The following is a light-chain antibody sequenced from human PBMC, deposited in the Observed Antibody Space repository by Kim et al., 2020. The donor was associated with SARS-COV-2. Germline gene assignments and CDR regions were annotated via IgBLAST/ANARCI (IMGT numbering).Light chain of an antibody. CDR3: CSYAGNYNVL. CDR2: DVN. CDR1: SSDVGGYNY. V-gene: IGLV2-11*01. Sequence: QSALTQPRSVSGSPGQSVTISCTGTSSDVGGYNYVSWYQQHPGKAPKLMIFDVNKWPSGVPDRFSGSKSGNTASLTISGLQADDESDYYCCSYAGNYNVLFGGGTQLTVL. J-gene: IGLJ2*01.